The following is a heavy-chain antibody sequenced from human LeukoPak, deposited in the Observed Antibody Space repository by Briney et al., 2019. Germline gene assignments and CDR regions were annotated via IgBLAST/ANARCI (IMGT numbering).Heavy chain of an antibody. D-gene: IGHD6-13*01. V-gene: IGHV3-23*01. Sequence: PGGSLRLSCAASGSTLSSYAMTWVRQAPGRGLEWVSGVDGGGGGTYYADSVKGRFTISRDNSKDTLYLQMNGLRAEDTAVYFCAKQSAGSAAWYSLHYDFWGQGTLVTVSS. J-gene: IGHJ4*02. CDR2: VDGGGGGT. CDR1: GSTLSSYA. CDR3: AKQSAGSAAWYSLHYDF.